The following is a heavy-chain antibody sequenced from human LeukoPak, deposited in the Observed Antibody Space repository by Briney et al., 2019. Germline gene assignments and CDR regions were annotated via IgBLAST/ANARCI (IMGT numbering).Heavy chain of an antibody. CDR2: IYYSGST. D-gene: IGHD3-22*01. CDR3: ARGLLNSGYYAY. Sequence: AETLSLTCTASGGSISSHYRSWIRQPPGKGLEWIGYIYYSGSTNYNPSLKSRVTISVDTSKNQFSLKLSTVTAADTAVYYCARGLLNSGYYAYWGQGTLVTVSS. CDR1: GGSISSHY. J-gene: IGHJ4*02. V-gene: IGHV4-59*11.